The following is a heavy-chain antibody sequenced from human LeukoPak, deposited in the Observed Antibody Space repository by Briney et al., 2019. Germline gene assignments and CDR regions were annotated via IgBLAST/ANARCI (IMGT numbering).Heavy chain of an antibody. CDR2: INPSGGST. D-gene: IGHD2-15*01. Sequence: GASVKVSCKASGYTFTSYYMHWVRQAPGQGLEWMGIINPSGGSTSYAQKFQGRVTVTRDTSTSTVYMELSSLRSEDTAVYYCARDVSDCSGGSCYSYFDYWGQGSLVTVSS. V-gene: IGHV1-46*01. J-gene: IGHJ4*02. CDR3: ARDVSDCSGGSCYSYFDY. CDR1: GYTFTSYY.